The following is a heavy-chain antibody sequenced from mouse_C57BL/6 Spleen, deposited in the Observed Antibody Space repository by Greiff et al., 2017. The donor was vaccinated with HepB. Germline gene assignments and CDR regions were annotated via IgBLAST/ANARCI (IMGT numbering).Heavy chain of an antibody. D-gene: IGHD4-1*01. J-gene: IGHJ2*01. CDR3: TDPSNWDEDY. V-gene: IGHV6-3*01. Sequence: EVKVVESGGGLVQPGGSMKLSCVASGLTFSNYWMNWVRQSPEKGLEWVAQIRLKSDNYATHYAESVKGRFIISRDDSKSSVYLQMNNLRAEDTGIYYCTDPSNWDEDYWGQGTTLTVSS. CDR1: GLTFSNYW. CDR2: IRLKSDNYAT.